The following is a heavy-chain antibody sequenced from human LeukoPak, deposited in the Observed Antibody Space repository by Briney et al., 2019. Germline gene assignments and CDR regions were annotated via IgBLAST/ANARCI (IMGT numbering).Heavy chain of an antibody. CDR2: INPNSGGT. Sequence: ASVKVSCKASGYTFTGYYMHWVRQAPGQGLEWMGRINPNSGGTNYAQKFRGRVTLNRDTSIKTDYMELSRLRYDDTAVYYCARDKAKGEAAAGFWGQGTLVTVPS. CDR3: ARDKAKGEAAAGF. CDR1: GYTFTGYY. D-gene: IGHD6-13*01. J-gene: IGHJ4*02. V-gene: IGHV1-2*06.